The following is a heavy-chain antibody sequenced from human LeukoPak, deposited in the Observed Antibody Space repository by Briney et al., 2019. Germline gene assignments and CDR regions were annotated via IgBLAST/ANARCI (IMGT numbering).Heavy chain of an antibody. V-gene: IGHV3-49*04. D-gene: IGHD3-22*01. J-gene: IGHJ4*02. CDR1: GFTFGDYA. CDR3: NRVFEYYYDSSGSGYYFDY. Sequence: GGSLRLSCTASGFTFGDYAMSWVRQAPGKGLEWVCFIRSKADGGTTEDAASVKCRFTISRYESKSIAYLQMNRLKTEDTAVYYCNRVFEYYYDSSGSGYYFDYWGQGTLVTVSS. CDR2: IRSKADGGTT.